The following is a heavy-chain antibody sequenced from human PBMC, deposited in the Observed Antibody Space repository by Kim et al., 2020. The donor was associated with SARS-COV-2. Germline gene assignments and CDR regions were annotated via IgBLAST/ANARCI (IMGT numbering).Heavy chain of an antibody. J-gene: IGHJ6*02. CDR1: GFIFDEFA. V-gene: IGHV3-9*01. Sequence: GGSLRLSCVASGFIFDEFAMNWVRQVPGRGLEWVAGINWNSGTIVYADSVKGRFTISRDNAKNSLYLQMNSLRPEDTALYYCAKDMQAGLYYFGMDVWGQGTPVTVSS. CDR2: INWNSGTI. CDR3: AKDMQAGLYYFGMDV.